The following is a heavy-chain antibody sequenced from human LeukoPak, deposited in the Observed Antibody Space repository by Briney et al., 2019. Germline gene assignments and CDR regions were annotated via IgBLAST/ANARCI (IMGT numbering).Heavy chain of an antibody. D-gene: IGHD6-19*01. V-gene: IGHV1-69*13. J-gene: IGHJ6*03. CDR3: ARGPLEGPYSSGRYYMDV. Sequence: GASVKVSCKASGGTFSRYAISWVRQAPGQGLEWMGGIIPIFGTANYAQKFQGRVTITADESTSTAYMELSSLRSEDTAVYYCARGPLEGPYSSGRYYMDVWGKGTTVTISS. CDR2: IIPIFGTA. CDR1: GGTFSRYA.